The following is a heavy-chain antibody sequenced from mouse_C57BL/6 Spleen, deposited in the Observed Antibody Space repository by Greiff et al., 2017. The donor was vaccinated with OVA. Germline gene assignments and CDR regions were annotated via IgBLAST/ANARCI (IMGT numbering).Heavy chain of an antibody. V-gene: IGHV1-80*01. D-gene: IGHD2-5*01. CDR2: IYPGDGDT. CDR3: ARGTYYSTPAWFAY. Sequence: QVQLKQSGAELVKPGASVKISCKASGYAFSSYWMNWVKQRPGKGLEWIGQIYPGDGDTNYNGKFKGKATLTADKSSSTAYMQLSSLTSEDSAVYFCARGTYYSTPAWFAYWGQGTLVTVS. J-gene: IGHJ3*01. CDR1: GYAFSSYW.